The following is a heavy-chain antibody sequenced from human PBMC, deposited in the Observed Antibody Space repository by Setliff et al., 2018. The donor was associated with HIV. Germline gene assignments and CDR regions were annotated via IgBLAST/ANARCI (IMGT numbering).Heavy chain of an antibody. V-gene: IGHV4-34*01. CDR2: INHSGST. J-gene: IGHJ4*02. CDR3: ARRPGYYGSGSLDY. CDR1: GGPFSAYY. Sequence: SETLSLTCAVYGGPFSAYYWSWIRQPPVKGLEWIGEINHSGSTNYNPSLKSRVTISVDTSKNQFSLKLRSVTAADTAVYYCARRPGYYGSGSLDYWGQGTLVTVS. D-gene: IGHD3-10*01.